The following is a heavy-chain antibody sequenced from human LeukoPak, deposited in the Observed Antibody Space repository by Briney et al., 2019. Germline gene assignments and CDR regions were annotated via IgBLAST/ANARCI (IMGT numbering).Heavy chain of an antibody. Sequence: GGSLRLSCAASGFTFSNYKMNWVRQAPGKGLEWVSYISSGRSAIYYADSVKGRFTISRDNAKNSLYLQMNSLRDEDTAVYYCARAKNSDYYYVHYWRQGTLVTVSS. CDR2: ISSGRSAI. CDR1: GFTFSNYK. CDR3: ARAKNSDYYYVHY. D-gene: IGHD2-21*02. V-gene: IGHV3-48*02. J-gene: IGHJ4*02.